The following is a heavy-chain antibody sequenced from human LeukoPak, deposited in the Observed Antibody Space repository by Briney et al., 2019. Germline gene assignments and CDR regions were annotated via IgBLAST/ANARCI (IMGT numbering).Heavy chain of an antibody. Sequence: GGSLRLSCVASGFSFSTYAMHWVRQAPGKGLEWVAIISYEGSSTYYADSVKGRFTISRDNSNNTLYLQMNSPRGEDTAVYYCARDEETTQDYWGQGTLVTVSS. CDR1: GFSFSTYA. V-gene: IGHV3-30-3*01. D-gene: IGHD1-1*01. J-gene: IGHJ4*02. CDR2: ISYEGSST. CDR3: ARDEETTQDY.